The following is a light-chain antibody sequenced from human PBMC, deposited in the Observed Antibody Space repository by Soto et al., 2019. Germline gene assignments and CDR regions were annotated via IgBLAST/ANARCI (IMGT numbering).Light chain of an antibody. J-gene: IGLJ1*01. CDR1: SSNIGAHYD. CDR3: QSYDISLSAYV. Sequence: QSVLTQPPSVSGAPGQRVTISCTGSSSNIGAHYDVHWYQQLPGTAPKVLIYGNSNRPSGVPDRFSGSKSGTSASLAITGLQVEDEAAYYCQSYDISLSAYVFGTGTKVTVL. V-gene: IGLV1-40*01. CDR2: GNS.